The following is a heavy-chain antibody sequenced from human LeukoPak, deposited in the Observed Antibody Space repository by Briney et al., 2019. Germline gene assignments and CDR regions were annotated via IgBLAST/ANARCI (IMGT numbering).Heavy chain of an antibody. CDR3: AKDVRDYYGTGTLNFDS. Sequence: PGGSLRLSCAASGFTFSDYPMSWVRQAPGKGLEWVSAISRLAGSTAYADSVNGRFTISRDNSQNTLFLQMNSLRVDDTAMYYCAKDVRDYYGTGTLNFDSWGQGTLVSVSS. CDR1: GFTFSDYP. J-gene: IGHJ4*02. CDR2: ISRLAGST. D-gene: IGHD3-10*01. V-gene: IGHV3-23*01.